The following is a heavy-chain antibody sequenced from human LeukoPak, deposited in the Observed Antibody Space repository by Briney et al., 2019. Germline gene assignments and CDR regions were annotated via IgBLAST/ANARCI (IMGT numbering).Heavy chain of an antibody. J-gene: IGHJ3*02. V-gene: IGHV5-51*01. CDR3: TRPEGPDTTYGFDI. Sequence: GESLKISCKGSGYSFNDYWIGWVRQTPGEGLEWMGIIYPGDSDTRYSPSSQGQVTISADKSISTAYLQWSSLKASDTAMYYCTRPEGPDTTYGFDIWGQGTMVTVSS. CDR2: IYPGDSDT. CDR1: GYSFNDYW. D-gene: IGHD1-1*01.